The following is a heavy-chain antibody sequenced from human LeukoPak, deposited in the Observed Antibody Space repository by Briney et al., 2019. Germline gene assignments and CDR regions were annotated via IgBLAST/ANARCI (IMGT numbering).Heavy chain of an antibody. CDR1: GGSFSGYY. J-gene: IGHJ4*02. CDR2: INHSGST. Sequence: SETLSLTCAVYGGSFSGYYWSWIRQPPGKGLEWIGEINHSGSTNYNPSLKSRVTISVDTSKNQFSLKLSSVTAADTAVYYCARDATHFDYRGQGTLVTVSS. CDR3: ARDATHFDY. V-gene: IGHV4-34*01.